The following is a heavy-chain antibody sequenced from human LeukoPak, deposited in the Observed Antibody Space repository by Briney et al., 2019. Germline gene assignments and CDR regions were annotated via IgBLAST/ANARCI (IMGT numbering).Heavy chain of an antibody. V-gene: IGHV3-11*01. CDR3: ARDHSTKQWLAVGGIDY. CDR2: ISSSGSTI. D-gene: IGHD6-19*01. J-gene: IGHJ4*02. Sequence: LSLTCTVSGGSISSSSYYWGWIRQAPGKGLEWVSYISSSGSTIYYADSVKGRFTISRDNAKNSLYLQMNSLRAEDTAVYYCARDHSTKQWLAVGGIDYWGQGTLVTVSS. CDR1: GGSISSSSYY.